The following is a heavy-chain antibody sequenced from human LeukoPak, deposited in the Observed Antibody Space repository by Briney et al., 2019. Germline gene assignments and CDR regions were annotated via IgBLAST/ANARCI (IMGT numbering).Heavy chain of an antibody. V-gene: IGHV3-23*01. CDR2: ISASGGST. CDR3: AKLEGYCSSSTCHGNWYFDR. CDR1: GFTFSSYA. J-gene: IGHJ2*01. D-gene: IGHD2-2*01. Sequence: GGSLRLSCAASGFTFSSYAMSWVRQAPGKGLEWVSAISASGGSTYYADSVKGRFTISRDNSKNTLYLQMNSLRAEDTAVYYCAKLEGYCSSSTCHGNWYFDRWGRGTLVTVSS.